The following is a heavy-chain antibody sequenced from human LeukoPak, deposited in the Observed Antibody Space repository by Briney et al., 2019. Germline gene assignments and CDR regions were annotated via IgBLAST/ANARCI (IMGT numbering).Heavy chain of an antibody. J-gene: IGHJ4*02. D-gene: IGHD5-18*01. Sequence: GASVKVSCKASGGTFSSYAISWVRQAPGQGLEWMGGIIPIFGTANYAQKFQGRVTITADESTSTAYMELSSLRSEDTAVYYCASPREHSYGYPFDYWGQGTLVTVSS. CDR1: GGTFSSYA. CDR3: ASPREHSYGYPFDY. V-gene: IGHV1-69*13. CDR2: IIPIFGTA.